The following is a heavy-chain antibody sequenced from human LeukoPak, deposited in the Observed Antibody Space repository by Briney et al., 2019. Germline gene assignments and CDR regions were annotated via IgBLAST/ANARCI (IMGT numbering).Heavy chain of an antibody. CDR1: GASISSNY. J-gene: IGHJ4*02. CDR2: IYASGST. D-gene: IGHD2-2*01. Sequence: SETLSLTCTVSGASISSNYWSWIRQPPGKGLEWIGYIYASGSTNYNPSLKSRVTISIDTSKNQFSLKLPSVTAADTAVYYRARGDIVVVPAARLFDYWGQGTLVTVSS. V-gene: IGHV4-4*09. CDR3: ARGDIVVVPAARLFDY.